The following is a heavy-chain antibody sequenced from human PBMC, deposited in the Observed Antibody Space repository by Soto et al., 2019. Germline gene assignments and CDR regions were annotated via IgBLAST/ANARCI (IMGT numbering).Heavy chain of an antibody. Sequence: QVQLQQWGAGLLKPSETLSLTCAVYGGSFSGYYWSWIRQPPGKGLEWIGEINHSGSTNYNPSLKSRVTISVDASKNQFSLKLSSVTAADTAVYYCARDFYDSSGYYHSAFDIWGQGTMVTVSS. D-gene: IGHD3-22*01. CDR2: INHSGST. V-gene: IGHV4-34*01. CDR1: GGSFSGYY. CDR3: ARDFYDSSGYYHSAFDI. J-gene: IGHJ3*02.